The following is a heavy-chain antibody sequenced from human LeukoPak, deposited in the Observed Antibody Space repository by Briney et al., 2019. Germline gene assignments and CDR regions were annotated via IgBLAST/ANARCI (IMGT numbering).Heavy chain of an antibody. V-gene: IGHV1-69*01. J-gene: IGHJ3*02. Sequence: SSVKVSCKASGGTFSSYAINWVRQAPGQGLEWMGGIIPIFGTANYAQKFQGRVRITADESTSTAYMELGSLRSEDTAVYYCASSSGWGGDAFDIWGQGTMVTVSS. CDR2: IIPIFGTA. D-gene: IGHD6-19*01. CDR1: GGTFSSYA. CDR3: ASSSGWGGDAFDI.